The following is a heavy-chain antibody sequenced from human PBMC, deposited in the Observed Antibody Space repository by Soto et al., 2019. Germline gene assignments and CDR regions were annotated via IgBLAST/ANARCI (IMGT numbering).Heavy chain of an antibody. J-gene: IGHJ6*02. CDR1: GFTFSSYG. CDR3: ATDTASTGSDGMDV. Sequence: QVQLVESGGGVVQPGRSLRLSCAASGFTFSSYGMHWVRQAPGKGLEWVAVISYDGSNKYYADSVKGRCTISRDTSMNSLYLEMNCLSADDTAVYYCATDTASTGSDGMDVWGQGATVTVSS. V-gene: IGHV3-30*03. CDR2: ISYDGSNK. D-gene: IGHD3-10*01.